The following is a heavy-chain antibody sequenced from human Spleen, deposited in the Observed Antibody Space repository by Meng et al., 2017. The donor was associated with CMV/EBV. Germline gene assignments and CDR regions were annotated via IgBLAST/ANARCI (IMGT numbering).Heavy chain of an antibody. CDR3: NLMVRGARFDY. CDR2: IYPGDSDT. D-gene: IGHD3-10*01. Sequence: GESLKISCRGSGYRFTDDWIGWVRQMPGKSLEWRGIIYPGDSDTRYSPSFQGQITISADKSISTAYLQWSSLKASDTAMYYCNLMVRGARFDYWGQGTLVTVSS. CDR1: GYRFTDDW. J-gene: IGHJ4*02. V-gene: IGHV5-51*01.